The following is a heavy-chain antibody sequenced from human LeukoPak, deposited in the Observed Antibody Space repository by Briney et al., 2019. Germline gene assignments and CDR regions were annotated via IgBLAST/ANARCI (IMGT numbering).Heavy chain of an antibody. CDR2: VWFDGSND. CDR3: ARGNRNCGGDCYPDY. V-gene: IGHV3-33*01. J-gene: IGHJ4*02. Sequence: GRSLRLSCAASGFTFSAYGLHWVRQAPGKGLDWVASVWFDGSNDNYADSVKGRFTISRDNAKNSLYLQMNGLRAEDTAVYYCARGNRNCGGDCYPDYWGQGTLVTVSS. D-gene: IGHD2-21*02. CDR1: GFTFSAYG.